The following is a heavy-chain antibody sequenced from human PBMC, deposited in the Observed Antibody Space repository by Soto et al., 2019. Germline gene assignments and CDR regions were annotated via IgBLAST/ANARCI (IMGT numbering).Heavy chain of an antibody. CDR1: GFTFSSYA. CDR3: AKLITMVRGAGTFQH. CDR2: ISGSGGST. Sequence: GGSLRLSCAASGFTFSSYAMSWVRQAPGKGLEWVSAISGSGGSTYYADSVKGRFTISRDNSKNTLYLQMNSLRAEDTAVYYCAKLITMVRGAGTFQHWGQGTLVTVSS. D-gene: IGHD3-10*01. V-gene: IGHV3-23*01. J-gene: IGHJ1*01.